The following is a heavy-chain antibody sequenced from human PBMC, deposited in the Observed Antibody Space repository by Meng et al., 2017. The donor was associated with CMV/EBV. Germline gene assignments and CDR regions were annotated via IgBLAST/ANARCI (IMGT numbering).Heavy chain of an antibody. CDR2: IYTSGST. CDR1: GGSISSYY. V-gene: IGHV4-4*07. Sequence: QTSVPGLVKPPETLSPTCTVSGGSISSYYWSWIRQPAGKGLEWIGRIYTSGSTNYNPSLKSRVTMSVDTSKNQFSLKLSSVTAADTAVYYCARSMVVAGDWFDPWGQGTLVTVSS. D-gene: IGHD2-15*01. J-gene: IGHJ5*02. CDR3: ARSMVVAGDWFDP.